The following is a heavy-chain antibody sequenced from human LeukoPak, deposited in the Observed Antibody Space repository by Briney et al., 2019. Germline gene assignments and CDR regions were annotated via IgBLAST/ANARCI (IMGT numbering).Heavy chain of an antibody. CDR2: INAYNGNT. D-gene: IGHD3-16*01. Sequence: GASVTVFCKASGYTFNSYSINWVRQAPGQGLEWMGWINAYNGNTNYAQKVQGRVTMTTDTSTSTAYMELRSLTSDDTAVYYCARDGFRGPADYWGQGTLVTVSS. CDR3: ARDGFRGPADY. CDR1: GYTFNSYS. V-gene: IGHV1-18*01. J-gene: IGHJ4*02.